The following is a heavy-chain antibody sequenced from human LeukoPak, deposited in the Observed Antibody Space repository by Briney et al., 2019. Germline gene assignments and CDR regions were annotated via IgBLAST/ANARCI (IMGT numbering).Heavy chain of an antibody. CDR3: ARDGSGSYPPGDYSYYYMDV. Sequence: GGSLRLSCAASGFTFDDYGMSWVRQAPGKVLEWVSGINWNGGSTGYADSVKGRFTISRDNAKNSLYLQMNSLRAEDTALYHCARDGSGSYPPGDYSYYYMDVWGKGTTVTVSS. CDR1: GFTFDDYG. J-gene: IGHJ6*03. V-gene: IGHV3-20*01. CDR2: INWNGGST. D-gene: IGHD3-10*01.